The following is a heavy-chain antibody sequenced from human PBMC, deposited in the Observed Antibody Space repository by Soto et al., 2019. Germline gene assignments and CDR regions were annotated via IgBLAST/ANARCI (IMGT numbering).Heavy chain of an antibody. D-gene: IGHD3-22*01. Sequence: PGGSLRLSCAASGFTFSSYGMHWVRQAPGKGLEGVAVIWYDGSNKYYADSVKGRFTTSRDNSKTTLYLQMNSMRAEDTAVYCCPRDYVASHSSVYYHPSGVDYWRQGTLVPVSA. CDR2: IWYDGSNK. V-gene: IGHV3-33*01. J-gene: IGHJ4*02. CDR1: GFTFSSYG. CDR3: PRDYVASHSSVYYHPSGVDY.